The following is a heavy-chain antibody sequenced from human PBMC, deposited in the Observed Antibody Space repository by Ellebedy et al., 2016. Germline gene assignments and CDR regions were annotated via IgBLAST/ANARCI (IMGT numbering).Heavy chain of an antibody. CDR3: AKCRHSTGCLLDS. V-gene: IGHV3-23*01. D-gene: IGHD6-19*01. Sequence: GGSLRLSCAASGFTFSGFAMSWVRQAPGKGLEWVSTISSAGSPNDADSVRGRFTISRDSSKDTLYLEMDSLRADETAIYYCAKCRHSTGCLLDSWGQGTLVNVSS. J-gene: IGHJ4*02. CDR1: GFTFSGFA. CDR2: ISSAGSP.